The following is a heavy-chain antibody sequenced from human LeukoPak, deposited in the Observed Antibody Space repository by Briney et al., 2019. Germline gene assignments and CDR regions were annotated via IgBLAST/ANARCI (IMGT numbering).Heavy chain of an antibody. D-gene: IGHD2-21*01. J-gene: IGHJ4*02. CDR1: GYTFTSYD. V-gene: IGHV1-8*03. Sequence: GASVKVSCKASGYTFTSYDINWVRQATGQGLEWMGWMNPNSGNTGYAQKFQGRVTITRNTSISTAYMELSSLRSEDTAVYYCARGQRLHCGGDCYSFDYWGQGTQVTVSS. CDR2: MNPNSGNT. CDR3: ARGQRLHCGGDCYSFDY.